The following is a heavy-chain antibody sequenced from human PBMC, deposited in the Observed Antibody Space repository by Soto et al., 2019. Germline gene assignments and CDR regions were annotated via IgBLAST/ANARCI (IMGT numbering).Heavy chain of an antibody. Sequence: PSETLPLTCAVYGGYFSSYYWSWIRQPTGKGLEWIGEINHSGSTNYNPSLKSRVTISVDTSKNQFSLKLSSVTAADTAVYYCARGRRGIAVAGTWAYNWFDPWGQGTLVTVSS. CDR1: GGYFSSYY. V-gene: IGHV4-34*01. CDR3: ARGRRGIAVAGTWAYNWFDP. D-gene: IGHD6-19*01. J-gene: IGHJ5*02. CDR2: INHSGST.